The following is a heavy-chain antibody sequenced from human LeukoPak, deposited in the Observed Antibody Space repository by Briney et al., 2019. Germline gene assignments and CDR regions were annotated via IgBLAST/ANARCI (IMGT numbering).Heavy chain of an antibody. J-gene: IGHJ4*02. CDR3: ARDQGFVIVGAHFDY. Sequence: ASVKVSCKASGYTFTGYYMHWVRQAPGQGLEWMGWINPNSGGTNYAQKFQGRVTMTRDTSISTAYMELSRLRSDDTAVYYCARDQGFVIVGAHFDYWGQGTLVTVSS. CDR2: INPNSGGT. D-gene: IGHD1-26*01. CDR1: GYTFTGYY. V-gene: IGHV1-2*02.